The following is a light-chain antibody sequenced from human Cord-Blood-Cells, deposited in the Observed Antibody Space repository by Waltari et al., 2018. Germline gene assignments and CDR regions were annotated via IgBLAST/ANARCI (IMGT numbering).Light chain of an antibody. V-gene: IGKV3-20*01. CDR2: GAS. J-gene: IGKJ1*01. Sequence: EIVLTQSPGTLSLSPGERATLSCRASQSVSSSYLAWYQQKPGQAPRPLIYGASSRATGIPDRFSGSGSGTDFTLTISRLEPGDFAVYYCQQYGSSPPTFGQGTKVEIK. CDR3: QQYGSSPPT. CDR1: QSVSSSY.